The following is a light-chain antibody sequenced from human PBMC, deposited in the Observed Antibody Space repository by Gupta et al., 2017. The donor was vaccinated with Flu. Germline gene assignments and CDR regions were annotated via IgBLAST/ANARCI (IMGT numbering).Light chain of an antibody. Sequence: NPISCTGTNNDIEAYKFVYWYQQHAGKLPKHIIYEISGRKAGVSDRCSGSKTGNTASLTISGRQADEEAVYYCGSVTSSSTLLFGGGTKLTVL. CDR2: EIS. CDR1: NNDIEAYKF. J-gene: IGLJ3*02. V-gene: IGLV2-14*03. CDR3: GSVTSSSTLL.